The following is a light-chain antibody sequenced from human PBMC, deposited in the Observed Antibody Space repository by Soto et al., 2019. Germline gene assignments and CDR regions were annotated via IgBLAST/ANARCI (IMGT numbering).Light chain of an antibody. Sequence: SELTQPPSACGSPGQSLPITYNGNSSDVGRYNYVSWYQQHPGKAPKLMIYEVNKRPSGVPDRFSGSKSGNTASLTVSGLHAEDEADYYCSSYAGSDNYVFGSGTKVTVL. CDR2: EVN. V-gene: IGLV2-8*01. J-gene: IGLJ1*01. CDR1: SSDVGRYNY. CDR3: SSYAGSDNYV.